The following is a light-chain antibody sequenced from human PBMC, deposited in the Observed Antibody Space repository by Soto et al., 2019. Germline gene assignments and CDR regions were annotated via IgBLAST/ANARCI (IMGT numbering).Light chain of an antibody. V-gene: IGKV3-15*01. CDR2: GAS. CDR3: HHYNNRPRT. J-gene: IGKJ1*01. Sequence: EIVMTQSPATLSVSPGERATLSCRASQSVSSNLAWYQQKPGQAPRLLIYGASTRATGIPARFSGSGSGTEFTPTISSLQYEDFLAYYCHHYNNRPRTFVQETKVE. CDR1: QSVSSN.